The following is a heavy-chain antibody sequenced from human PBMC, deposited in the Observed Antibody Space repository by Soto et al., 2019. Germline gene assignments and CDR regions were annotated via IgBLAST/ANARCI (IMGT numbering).Heavy chain of an antibody. CDR2: ISYHGTEK. D-gene: IGHD5-18*01. CDR1: GVTFTNYA. V-gene: IGHV3-30*18. CDR3: AKDIGGVDTGNYGMDV. Sequence: QVQLVESGGGVVQPGMSLRLSCAASGVTFTNYAMHWVRQAPGKGLEWVADISYHGTEKGYADSVKGRFTISRDNSKNXXYVQMSSXXXXXTXVYYCAKDIGGVDTGNYGMDVWGQGTTVIVSS. J-gene: IGHJ6*02.